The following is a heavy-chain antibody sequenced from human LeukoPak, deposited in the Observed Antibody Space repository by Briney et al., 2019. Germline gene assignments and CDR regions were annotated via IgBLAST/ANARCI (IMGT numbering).Heavy chain of an antibody. CDR2: IYYSEST. V-gene: IGHV4-59*08. CDR1: GGSISSYF. Sequence: PSETLSLTCTVSGGSISSYFWSWIRQPPGKGLEWIGYIYYSESTNYNPSLRSRVTISVDTSKNQFSLKMNSVTAADTAVYYCARLAGQAVAGTFLDYWGQGTLVTVSS. D-gene: IGHD6-19*01. J-gene: IGHJ4*02. CDR3: ARLAGQAVAGTFLDY.